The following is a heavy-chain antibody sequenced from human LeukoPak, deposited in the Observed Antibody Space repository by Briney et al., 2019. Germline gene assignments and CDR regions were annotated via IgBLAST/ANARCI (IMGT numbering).Heavy chain of an antibody. J-gene: IGHJ4*02. Sequence: GGSLRLSCAASGFTFSSYAMSRVRQAPGKGLEWVSAISGSGGSTYYADSVKGRFTISRDNSKNTLYLQMNSLRAEDTAVYYCANSEVVVIIPFDYWGQGTLVTVSS. CDR3: ANSEVVVIIPFDY. V-gene: IGHV3-23*01. CDR1: GFTFSSYA. D-gene: IGHD3-22*01. CDR2: ISGSGGST.